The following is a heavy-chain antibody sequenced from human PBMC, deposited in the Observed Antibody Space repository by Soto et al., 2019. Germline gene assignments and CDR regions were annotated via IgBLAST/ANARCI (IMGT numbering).Heavy chain of an antibody. Sequence: PSETLSLTCTVSGGSISSYYWSWIRQPAGKGLEWIGRIYTSGSTNYNPSLKGRVTMSVDTSKNQFSLKLSSVTAADTAVYYCAREKGMLIVQDYYDSSGTSYYFDYWGQGTLVTVSS. CDR3: AREKGMLIVQDYYDSSGTSYYFDY. V-gene: IGHV4-4*07. D-gene: IGHD3-22*01. CDR2: IYTSGST. J-gene: IGHJ4*02. CDR1: GGSISSYY.